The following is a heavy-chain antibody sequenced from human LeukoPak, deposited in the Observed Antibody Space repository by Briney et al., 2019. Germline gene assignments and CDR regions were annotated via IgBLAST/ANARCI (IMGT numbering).Heavy chain of an antibody. CDR2: INTNTGNP. Sequence: ASVKVSCKASGYTFTSYAMNRVRQAPGQGLEWMGWINTNTGNPTYAQGFTGRFVFSLDTSVSTAYLQISSLKTEDTAVYYCARRSEHSSGYQPTFDPWGQGTLVTVSS. CDR3: ARRSEHSSGYQPTFDP. V-gene: IGHV7-4-1*02. J-gene: IGHJ5*02. CDR1: GYTFTSYA. D-gene: IGHD3-22*01.